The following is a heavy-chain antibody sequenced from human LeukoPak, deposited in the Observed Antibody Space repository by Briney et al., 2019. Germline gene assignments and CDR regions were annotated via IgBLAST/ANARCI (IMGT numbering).Heavy chain of an antibody. CDR2: IYTSGST. Sequence: KASETLSLTCTVSGGSISSYYWSWIRQPAGKGLEWIGRIYTSGSTNYNPSLKSRVTMSVDTSKNQFSLKLSSVTAADTAVYYCARDYFTRYCSGGSCYFDAFDIWGQGTMDTVSS. V-gene: IGHV4-4*07. CDR3: ARDYFTRYCSGGSCYFDAFDI. D-gene: IGHD2-15*01. J-gene: IGHJ3*02. CDR1: GGSISSYY.